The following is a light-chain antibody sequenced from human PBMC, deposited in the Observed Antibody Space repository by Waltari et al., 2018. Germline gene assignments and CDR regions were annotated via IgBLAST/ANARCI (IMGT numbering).Light chain of an antibody. CDR3: CSYAGGGTPRLL. Sequence: QSALTQPASVSGSPGQSITISCAGTSSDVGNSNVFSWYQQHPGKVPKLIIYEVTQRPSGVSDRFSGSKSGNTASLTISGLQPEDEANYYCCSYAGGGTPRLLFGGGTEVTVL. V-gene: IGLV2-23*02. CDR1: SSDVGNSNV. J-gene: IGLJ2*01. CDR2: EVT.